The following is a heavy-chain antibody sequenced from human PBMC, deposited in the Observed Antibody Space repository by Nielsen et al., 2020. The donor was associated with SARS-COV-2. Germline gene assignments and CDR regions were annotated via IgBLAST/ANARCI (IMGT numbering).Heavy chain of an antibody. V-gene: IGHV1-69*05. D-gene: IGHD1-26*01. J-gene: IGHJ4*02. CDR1: GGTFSSYA. Sequence: SVKVSCKASGGTFSSYAISWVRQAPGQGLEWMGGIIPIFGTANYAQKFQGRVTMTTDTFLNTAYMDLRSLRPDDTAVYYCARDVGLTHPEQFEYWGQGTLVTVSS. CDR3: ARDVGLTHPEQFEY. CDR2: IIPIFGTA.